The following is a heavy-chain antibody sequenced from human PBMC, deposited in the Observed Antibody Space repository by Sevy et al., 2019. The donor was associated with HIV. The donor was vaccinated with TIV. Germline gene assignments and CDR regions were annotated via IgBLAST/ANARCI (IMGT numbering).Heavy chain of an antibody. J-gene: IGHJ5*02. V-gene: IGHV4-39*01. CDR1: GGSISSSSYY. Sequence: SETLSLTCTVSGGSISSSSYYWGWIRQPPGKGLEWIGSINYVGSTYYNPSLKSRVTISVDTSKNQFSLKLNSVTAADTAVYYCARRGGNSVTAKWFDPWGQGTLVTVSS. CDR3: ARRGGNSVTAKWFDP. D-gene: IGHD2-21*02. CDR2: INYVGST.